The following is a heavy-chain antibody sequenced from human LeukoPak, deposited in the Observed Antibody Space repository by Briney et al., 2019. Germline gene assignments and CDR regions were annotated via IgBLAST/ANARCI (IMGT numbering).Heavy chain of an antibody. CDR1: GFTFSSYS. V-gene: IGHV3-21*01. Sequence: PGGSLRLSCAASGFTFSSYSMNWVRQAPGKGLEWVSSISSSSSYIYYADSVKGRFTISRDNAKNSLYLQMNSLRAEDTAVYYCARIGTRFGVNWRNYYFDYWGQGTLVTVSS. D-gene: IGHD3-10*01. CDR2: ISSSSSYI. CDR3: ARIGTRFGVNWRNYYFDY. J-gene: IGHJ4*02.